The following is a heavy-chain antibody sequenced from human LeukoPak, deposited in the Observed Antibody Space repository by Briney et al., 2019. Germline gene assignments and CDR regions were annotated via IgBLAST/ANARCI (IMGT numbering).Heavy chain of an antibody. Sequence: SETLSLTCGVSGGSISSTNCCTWVRQPPGEGLEWIGEVHLSGRTNYNPSLESRVTMSENHTSLKLTSVTAADTAVYYCARAGGPYRPLDNSGQGTLVTVSS. CDR3: ARAGGPYRPLDN. J-gene: IGHJ4*02. D-gene: IGHD3-9*01. V-gene: IGHV4-4*02. CDR2: VHLSGRT. CDR1: GGSISSTNC.